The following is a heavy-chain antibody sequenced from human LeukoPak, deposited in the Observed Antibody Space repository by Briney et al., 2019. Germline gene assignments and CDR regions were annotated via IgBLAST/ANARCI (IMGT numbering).Heavy chain of an antibody. D-gene: IGHD6-19*01. V-gene: IGHV3-48*01. CDR1: GFTFSSYS. CDR3: VRDFEAAGFDY. J-gene: IGHJ4*02. CDR2: ISSSSSTI. Sequence: GGSLRLSCAASGFTFSSYSMNWVRQAPGKGLEWVSCISSSSSTINYADSVKGRFTISRDNAKNSLYLQMHSLRAEDTAVYYCVRDFEAAGFDYWGQGTLVTVSS.